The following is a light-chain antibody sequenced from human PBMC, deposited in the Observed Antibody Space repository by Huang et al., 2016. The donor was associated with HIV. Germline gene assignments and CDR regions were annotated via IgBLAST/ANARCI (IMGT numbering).Light chain of an antibody. J-gene: IGKJ4*01. CDR2: GAS. V-gene: IGKV3-20*01. CDR1: QSVTSDY. Sequence: PGERATLACWASQSVTSDYVAWYPQTPGQAPRLLIYGASIRATGIPDRFSGSGAGTYFTLTISRLEPGDFAVYYCQQYGSSLGSFGGGTKVEIK. CDR3: QQYGSSLGS.